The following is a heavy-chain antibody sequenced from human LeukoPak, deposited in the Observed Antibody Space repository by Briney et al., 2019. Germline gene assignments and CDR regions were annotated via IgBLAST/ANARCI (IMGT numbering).Heavy chain of an antibody. CDR1: GFTFSSYS. J-gene: IGHJ5*02. CDR3: ARSGTTVTTRDWFDP. Sequence: AGGSLRLSCAASGFTFSSYSMNWVRQAPGKGLEWVSSISSSSSYIYYADSVKGRFTISRDNAKNSLYLQMNSLRAEDTAVYYCARSGTTVTTRDWFDPWGQGTLVTVSS. D-gene: IGHD4-17*01. CDR2: ISSSSSYI. V-gene: IGHV3-21*01.